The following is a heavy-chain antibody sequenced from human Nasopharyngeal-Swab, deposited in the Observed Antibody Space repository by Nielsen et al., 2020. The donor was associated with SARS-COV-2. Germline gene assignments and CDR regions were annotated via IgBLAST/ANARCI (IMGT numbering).Heavy chain of an antibody. J-gene: IGHJ4*02. CDR1: GFTFSTYA. Sequence: GESLKISCVASGFTFSTYAMSWVRKAPGKGLDWVSAISGSGGSAYYADSVKGRFTISRDNSKNTVYLQMNTLRAEDTAVYYCAKDGRYYASRSHPFDYWGQGTLVTVSS. D-gene: IGHD3-10*01. CDR3: AKDGRYYASRSHPFDY. CDR2: ISGSGGSA. V-gene: IGHV3-23*01.